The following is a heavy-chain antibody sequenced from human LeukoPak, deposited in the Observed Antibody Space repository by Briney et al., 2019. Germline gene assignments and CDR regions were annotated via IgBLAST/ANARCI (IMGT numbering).Heavy chain of an antibody. CDR2: MNPVSGNA. V-gene: IGHV1-8*01. CDR1: GYTFTNFD. CDR3: ARAPMGRGALY. D-gene: IGHD3-10*01. Sequence: VASVKVSCKASGYTFTNFDINRVRQAPGQGLEWMGWMNPVSGNAGSAQKFQGRVTLTRDTSMSTAYMEVTSLRSDDTAFYYCARAPMGRGALYWGQGTLVTVNS. J-gene: IGHJ4*02.